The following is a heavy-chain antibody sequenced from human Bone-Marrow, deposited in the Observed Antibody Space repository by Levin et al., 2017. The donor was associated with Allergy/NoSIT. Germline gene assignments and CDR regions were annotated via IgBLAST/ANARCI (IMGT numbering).Heavy chain of an antibody. D-gene: IGHD1-26*01. Sequence: SETLSLTCTVSGASMNRHYWSWIRQPPGKGLEWIGYIYYNGNPNYNPSLKSRVTISVDTSKNQFPLNLNSVTAADTALYYCARDKSGTYFSFEDWGQGTLVTVSS. CDR2: IYYNGNP. V-gene: IGHV4-59*11. J-gene: IGHJ4*02. CDR1: GASMNRHY. CDR3: ARDKSGTYFSFED.